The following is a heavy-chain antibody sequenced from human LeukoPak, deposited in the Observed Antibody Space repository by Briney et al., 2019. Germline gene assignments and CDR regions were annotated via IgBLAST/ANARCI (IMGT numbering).Heavy chain of an antibody. D-gene: IGHD4-23*01. Sequence: PGGSLRLSCTVSGFTVSSNSMSWVRQAPGKGLEWVSFIYSGTIHYSDSVKGRFTISRDNSKNTLYLQMNSLRAEDTAVYYCARRAGVYSHPYDYWGQGTLVTVSS. CDR2: IYSGTI. J-gene: IGHJ4*02. CDR3: ARRAGVYSHPYDY. CDR1: GFTVSSNS. V-gene: IGHV3-53*01.